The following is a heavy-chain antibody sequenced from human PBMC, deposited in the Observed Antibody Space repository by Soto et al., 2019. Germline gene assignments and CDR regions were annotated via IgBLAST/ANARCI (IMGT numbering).Heavy chain of an antibody. J-gene: IGHJ4*02. CDR3: AISRVNSWTTCFFTY. Sequence: PGGSLRLSCAASGFTFSSYSLSWLRQAPGKGLEWVSGISGSGQTTHYRDSVKGRFTISRDNFRNTLYLQVNSLRAEDTAIYFCAISRVNSWTTCFFTYLGQGAL. D-gene: IGHD4-4*01. CDR1: GFTFSSYS. CDR2: ISGSGQTT. V-gene: IGHV3-23*01.